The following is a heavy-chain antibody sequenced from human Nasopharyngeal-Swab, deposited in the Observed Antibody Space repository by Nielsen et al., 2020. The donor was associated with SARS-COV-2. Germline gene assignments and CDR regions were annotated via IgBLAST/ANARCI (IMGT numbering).Heavy chain of an antibody. V-gene: IGHV3-74*01. CDR2: INSDGSGT. D-gene: IGHD6-19*01. CDR3: ARDTGYSSSGTGFDY. J-gene: IGHJ4*02. Sequence: GGSLRLSCEASGFIFHTYWMHWVRQAPGEGLVWVSRINSDGSGTSYADSVKGRFTISRDNAKNTLYLQVNSLRVEGTAVYYCARDTGYSSSGTGFDYWGQGSLVTVSS. CDR1: GFIFHTYW.